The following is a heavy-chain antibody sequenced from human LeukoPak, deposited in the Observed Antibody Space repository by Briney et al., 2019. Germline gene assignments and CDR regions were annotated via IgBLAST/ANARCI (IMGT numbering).Heavy chain of an antibody. J-gene: IGHJ6*03. D-gene: IGHD6-13*01. CDR2: IKQDGSEK. CDR1: GFTFSSYW. Sequence: PGGSLRLSCAASGFTFSSYWMSWVRQAPGRGLEWVANIKQDGSEKYYVDSVKGRFTISRDNAKNSLYLQMNSLRAEDTAVYYCARNPGIAAAGTREYYYYMDVWGKGTTVTVSS. CDR3: ARNPGIAAAGTREYYYYMDV. V-gene: IGHV3-7*01.